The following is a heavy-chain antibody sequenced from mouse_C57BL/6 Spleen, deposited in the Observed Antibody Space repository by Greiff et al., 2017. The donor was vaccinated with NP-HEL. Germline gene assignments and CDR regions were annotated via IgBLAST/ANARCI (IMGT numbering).Heavy chain of an antibody. D-gene: IGHD2-5*01. CDR2: IDPEDGDT. J-gene: IGHJ4*01. Sequence: EVQLQQSGAELVKPGASVKLSCTASGFNIKDYYMHWVKQRTEQGLEWIGRIDPEDGDTKYAPKFQGKATITADTSSNTAYLQLSSLTSEDTAVYYCARNSNGLGYAMDYWGQGTSVTVSS. CDR3: ARNSNGLGYAMDY. CDR1: GFNIKDYY. V-gene: IGHV14-2*01.